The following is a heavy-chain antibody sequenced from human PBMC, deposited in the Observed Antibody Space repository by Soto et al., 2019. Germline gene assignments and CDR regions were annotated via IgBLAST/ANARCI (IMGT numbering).Heavy chain of an antibody. CDR3: ARRIGVLRAFDI. CDR1: GFTFSDYY. J-gene: IGHJ3*02. V-gene: IGHV3-11*06. D-gene: IGHD2-15*01. Sequence: GGSLRLSCAASGFTFSDYYMSWIRQAPGKGLEWVSYISSSSSYTNYADSVKGRFTISRDNAKNSLYLQMNSLRAEDTAVYYCARRIGVLRAFDIWGQGTMVTVSS. CDR2: ISSSSSYT.